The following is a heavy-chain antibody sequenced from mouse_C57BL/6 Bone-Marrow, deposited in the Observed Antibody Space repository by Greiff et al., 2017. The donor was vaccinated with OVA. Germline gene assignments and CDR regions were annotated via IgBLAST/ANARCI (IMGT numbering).Heavy chain of an antibody. Sequence: QVHVKQPGTELVKPGASVKLSCKASGYTFTSYWMHWVKQRPGQGLEWIGNINPSNGGTNYNEKFKSKATLTVDKSSSTAYMQLSSLTSEDSAVYDCARSEAYYSKGMGYWGQGTTLTVSS. CDR1: GYTFTSYW. V-gene: IGHV1-53*01. J-gene: IGHJ2*01. CDR3: ARSEAYYSKGMGY. CDR2: INPSNGGT. D-gene: IGHD2-5*01.